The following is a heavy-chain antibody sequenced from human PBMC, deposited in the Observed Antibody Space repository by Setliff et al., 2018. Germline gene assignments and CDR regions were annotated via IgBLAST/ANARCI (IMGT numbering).Heavy chain of an antibody. J-gene: IGHJ3*02. V-gene: IGHV1-69*13. Sequence: SVKVSCKASGGTFSSSAISWVRQAPGQGLEWVGRIIPFFGTANSAQKFQGRVTITAGESATTAYMELSSLRAEDTAVYYCAKSMTTVTTDGNEAFDIWGQGTMVTVSS. CDR3: AKSMTTVTTDGNEAFDI. D-gene: IGHD4-17*01. CDR1: GGTFSSSA. CDR2: IIPFFGTA.